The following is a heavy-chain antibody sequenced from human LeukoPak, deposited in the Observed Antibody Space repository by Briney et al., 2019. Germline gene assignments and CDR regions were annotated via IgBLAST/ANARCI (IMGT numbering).Heavy chain of an antibody. Sequence: AAVPVSCMASGYTFTGYYMHWVRQAPGQGVEGMGWINPNSGGTNYAQRFQGRVTMTRDTSISTAYMELSRLRSDDTAVYYCARVLDYYDCSGYPNWFDPWGQGTLVTVSS. CDR2: INPNSGGT. CDR1: GYTFTGYY. CDR3: ARVLDYYDCSGYPNWFDP. J-gene: IGHJ5*02. V-gene: IGHV1-2*02. D-gene: IGHD3-22*01.